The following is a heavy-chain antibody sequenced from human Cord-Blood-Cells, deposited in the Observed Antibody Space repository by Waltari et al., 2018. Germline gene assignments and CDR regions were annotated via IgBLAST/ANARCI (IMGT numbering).Heavy chain of an antibody. CDR1: GFTFSSSD. V-gene: IGHV3-13*01. D-gene: IGHD4-17*01. Sequence: EVQLVESGGGLVQPGGSLRLSCAASGFTFSSSDMPWVRQATGKGLEWVSAIGTAGDTYYPGSVKGRFTISRENAKNSLYLQMNSLRAGDTAVYYCARADDYGDFDYWGQGTLVTVSS. CDR3: ARADDYGDFDY. J-gene: IGHJ4*02. CDR2: IGTAGDT.